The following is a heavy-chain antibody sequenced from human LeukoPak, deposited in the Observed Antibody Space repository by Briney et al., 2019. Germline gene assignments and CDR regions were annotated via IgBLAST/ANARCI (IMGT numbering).Heavy chain of an antibody. V-gene: IGHV1-18*01. CDR1: GYTFTSYG. J-gene: IGHJ4*02. CDR2: ISAYNGNT. Sequence: ASVKVSCKASGYTFTSYGISWVRQAPGQGLEWMGWISAYNGNTNYAQKFQGRVTMTRDTSISTAYMELSRLRSDDTAVYYCARSVLREQQLFNWGQGTLVTVSS. D-gene: IGHD6-13*01. CDR3: ARSVLREQQLFN.